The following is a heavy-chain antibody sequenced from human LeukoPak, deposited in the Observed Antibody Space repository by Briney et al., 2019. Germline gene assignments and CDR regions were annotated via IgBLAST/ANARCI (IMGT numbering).Heavy chain of an antibody. CDR2: IYYSGST. CDR1: GGSISSGDYY. D-gene: IGHD3-10*01. J-gene: IGHJ4*02. Sequence: SETLSLTCTVSGGSISSGDYYWSWIRQPPGKGLERIGYIYYSGSTYYNPSLKSRVTISVDTSKNQFSLKLSSVTAADTAVYYCATCSMVRGVITFDYWGQGTLVTVSS. V-gene: IGHV4-30-4*01. CDR3: ATCSMVRGVITFDY.